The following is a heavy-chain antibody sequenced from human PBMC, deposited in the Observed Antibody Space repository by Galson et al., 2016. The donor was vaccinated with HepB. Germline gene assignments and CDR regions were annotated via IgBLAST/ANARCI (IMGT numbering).Heavy chain of an antibody. Sequence: SLRLSCAASGFTFSDYAMHWVRQVPGKGLEWVSGINWNSRSVASADSVKGRFTISRDNAKNSLYLQMNSLRVEDTALYYCAKAGEYHYDRSGYYDYWGQGTLATVSS. CDR2: INWNSRSV. V-gene: IGHV3-9*01. J-gene: IGHJ4*02. CDR1: GFTFSDYA. CDR3: AKAGEYHYDRSGYYDY. D-gene: IGHD3-22*01.